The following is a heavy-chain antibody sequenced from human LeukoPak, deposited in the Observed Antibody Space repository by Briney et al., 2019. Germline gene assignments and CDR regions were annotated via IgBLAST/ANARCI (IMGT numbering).Heavy chain of an antibody. J-gene: IGHJ4*02. CDR2: INHSGST. CDR1: GGSFSGYY. Sequence: SETLSLTCAVYGGSFSGYYWSWIRQTPGKGLEWIGEINHSGSTNYNPSLKSRVTISVDTSKNQFSLKLSSVTAADTAVYYCASGYDGSGYYSGVDYWGQGTLVTVSS. D-gene: IGHD3-22*01. V-gene: IGHV4-34*01. CDR3: ASGYDGSGYYSGVDY.